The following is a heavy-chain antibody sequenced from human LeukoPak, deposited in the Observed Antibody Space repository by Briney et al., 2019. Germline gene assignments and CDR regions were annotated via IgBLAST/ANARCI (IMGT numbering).Heavy chain of an antibody. V-gene: IGHV5-51*01. J-gene: IGHJ4*02. D-gene: IGHD3-22*01. Sequence: GESLKISCKGSGYSFTSYWIGWVRQMPGKGLEWMGIIYPGDSDTRYSPSFQGQVTISADKSISTAYLQWSSLKASDTAMYYCARLHSSYYYDSSGYPAYFDYWGQGTLVTVSS. CDR2: IYPGDSDT. CDR3: ARLHSSYYYDSSGYPAYFDY. CDR1: GYSFTSYW.